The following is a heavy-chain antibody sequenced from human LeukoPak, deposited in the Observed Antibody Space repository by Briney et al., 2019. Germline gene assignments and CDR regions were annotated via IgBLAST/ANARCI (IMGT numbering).Heavy chain of an antibody. Sequence: TGRSLRLSCAASGVTFSSYGMHWVRQAPGKGLEWVAVIWYDGSNEYYADSVKGRFTISRDNSKNTLYLQMNSLRAEDTAVYYCARDLQAVGGSTGYFQHWGQGTLVTVSS. CDR2: IWYDGSNE. V-gene: IGHV3-33*01. D-gene: IGHD6-19*01. CDR3: ARDLQAVGGSTGYFQH. CDR1: GVTFSSYG. J-gene: IGHJ1*01.